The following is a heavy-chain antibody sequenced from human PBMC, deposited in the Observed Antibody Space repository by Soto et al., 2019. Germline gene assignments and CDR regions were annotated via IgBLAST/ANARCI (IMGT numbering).Heavy chain of an antibody. V-gene: IGHV4-30-4*01. CDR3: ATDFSSSGERKFDY. CDR1: GGSISSGDYY. Sequence: QVQLQESGPGLVKPSQTLSLTCTVSGGSISSGDYYWSWIRQPPGKGLEWIGYIYYSGSTYYNPSLKSRVTKSVDTSNNQFSRKLSSVTAPGTAVYYCATDFSSSGERKFDYWGQGTLVTVSS. CDR2: IYYSGST. D-gene: IGHD3-22*01. J-gene: IGHJ4*02.